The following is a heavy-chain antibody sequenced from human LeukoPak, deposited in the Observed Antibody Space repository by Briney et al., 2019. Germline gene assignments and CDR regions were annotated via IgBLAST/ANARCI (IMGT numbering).Heavy chain of an antibody. J-gene: IGHJ6*03. CDR2: IYHTGST. Sequence: SETLSLTCSVSGCSISSYYGSWIRQPAGKGLEWIGRIYHTGSTNYNPSLKSRVTMSVDTSKNQFSLKLNSVTAADTAVYYCARDSLHYYSYYMDVWGKGTTVTVSS. V-gene: IGHV4-4*07. CDR3: ARDSLHYYSYYMDV. CDR1: GCSISSYY.